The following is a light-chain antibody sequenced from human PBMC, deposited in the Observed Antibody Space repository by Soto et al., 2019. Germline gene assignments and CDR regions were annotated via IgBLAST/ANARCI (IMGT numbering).Light chain of an antibody. V-gene: IGKV1-39*01. CDR1: QAVGSY. CDR3: QQASRAPWT. Sequence: DIQMTQSPSSLSASVVDRLTITCRASQAVGSYLNWFQQKAGKPPKLLIYASSKLERGVPSRFRGTGSGTDFTLTVSSLQPEDFATYYCQQASRAPWTFGQGTKVEV. CDR2: ASS. J-gene: IGKJ1*01.